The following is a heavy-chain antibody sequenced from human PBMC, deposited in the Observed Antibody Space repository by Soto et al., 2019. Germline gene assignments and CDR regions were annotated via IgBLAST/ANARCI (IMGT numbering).Heavy chain of an antibody. J-gene: IGHJ4*02. CDR2: IYWDDDK. CDR3: AHRVLRTVFGLVTTTAIYFDF. V-gene: IGHV2-5*02. CDR1: GFSLTTSGVG. D-gene: IGHD3-3*01. Sequence: QITLNESGPLHVKPRQTLTLTCTFSGFSLTTSGVGVGWIRQSPGKAPEGLALIYWDDDKRYSPSLKSRLTITNDTYENQVLLTMADFDPADTGTYYCAHRVLRTVFGLVTTTAIYFDFWGQGTPVAVSS.